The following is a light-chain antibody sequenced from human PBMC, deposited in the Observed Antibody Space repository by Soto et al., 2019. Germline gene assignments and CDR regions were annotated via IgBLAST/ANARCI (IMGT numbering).Light chain of an antibody. CDR3: QQYNNWPGT. CDR1: QSVSSN. V-gene: IGKV3-15*01. CDR2: GAS. Sequence: EIVMTQSPATLSLSPGEGATLSCRASQSVSSNLAWYQQQPGQAPRLLIYGASTRATGISARFSGSGFATQFTLPISSLQSEDFVVYYCQQYNNWPGTFGQGTKVEVK. J-gene: IGKJ1*01.